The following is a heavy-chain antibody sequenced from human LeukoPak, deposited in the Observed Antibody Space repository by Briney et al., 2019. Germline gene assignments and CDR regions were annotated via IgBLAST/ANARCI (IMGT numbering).Heavy chain of an antibody. CDR3: ARDGPYYYDSSGYLDY. CDR1: GFTFSSYS. J-gene: IGHJ4*02. Sequence: PGGSLRLSCAASGFTFSSYSMNWVRQAPGKGLEWVSYISSSSSTIYYADSVKGRFTISRDNAKNSLYLQMNSLRAEDTAVYYCARDGPYYYDSSGYLDYWGQGTLVTVSS. D-gene: IGHD3-22*01. V-gene: IGHV3-48*01. CDR2: ISSSSSTI.